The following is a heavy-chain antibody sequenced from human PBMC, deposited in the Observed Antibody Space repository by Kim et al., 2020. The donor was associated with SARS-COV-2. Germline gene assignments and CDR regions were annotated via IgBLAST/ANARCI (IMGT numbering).Heavy chain of an antibody. CDR2: ISCDGSNE. V-gene: IGHV3-30*18. D-gene: IGHD3-16*01. CDR3: AKGFGGIYDRGGQAYGLDV. Sequence: GGSLRLSCAASGFTFRAYGMHWVRQAPGKGLEWVAVISCDGSNENYGDSVKGRFTISRDNSKDTLYLQVNSLRAEDTAVYYCAKGFGGIYDRGGQAYGLDVWGQGTTVTVSS. J-gene: IGHJ6*02. CDR1: GFTFRAYG.